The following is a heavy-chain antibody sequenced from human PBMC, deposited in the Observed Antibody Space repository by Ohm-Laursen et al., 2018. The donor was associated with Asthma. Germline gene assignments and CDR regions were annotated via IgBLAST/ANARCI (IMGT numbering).Heavy chain of an antibody. CDR1: GDSISSGNNY. CDR3: ARGHGYNLY. J-gene: IGHJ4*02. D-gene: IGHD5-24*01. Sequence: TLSLTCTVSGDSISSGNNYWSWIRQHPAKGLEWIGYIYYSGNTYSNPSLRSRVAISVDTSTNQFSLNLTSVTAADTAVYYCARGHGYNLYWGQGTLVTVSS. V-gene: IGHV4-31*03. CDR2: IYYSGNT.